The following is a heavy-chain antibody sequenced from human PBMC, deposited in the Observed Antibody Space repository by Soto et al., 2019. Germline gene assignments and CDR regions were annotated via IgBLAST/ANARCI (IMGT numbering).Heavy chain of an antibody. J-gene: IGHJ4*02. Sequence: QLQLQESGPGLVKPSETLSLTCTVSGASISSNSFHWGWIRQPPGKGLEWIATIYYGGSTYYNPSLKSRVTITADTSKNQFSLNLTSVTAADTAMYHCARRVGATPPRDWGQGTLVIVSS. CDR3: ARRVGATPPRD. CDR2: IYYGGST. CDR1: GASISSNSFH. D-gene: IGHD1-26*01. V-gene: IGHV4-39*01.